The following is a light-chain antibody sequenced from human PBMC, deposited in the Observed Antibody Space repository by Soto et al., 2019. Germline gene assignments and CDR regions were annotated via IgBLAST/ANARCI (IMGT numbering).Light chain of an antibody. CDR3: AAWDDSLNGHYV. V-gene: IGLV1-44*01. CDR2: SNY. J-gene: IGLJ1*01. Sequence: QSVLTQPPSASGTPGQRVTISCSGGSSNIGSNTVTWYQHLPGTAPKLLIYSNYQRPSGVPDRFSGSKSGTSASLVISGLQSEDEADYYCAAWDDSLNGHYVFGTGTKVTVL. CDR1: SSNIGSNT.